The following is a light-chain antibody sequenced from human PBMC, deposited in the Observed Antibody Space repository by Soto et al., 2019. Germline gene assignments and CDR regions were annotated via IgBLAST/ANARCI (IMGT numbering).Light chain of an antibody. V-gene: IGKV3-15*01. CDR2: GAS. CDR3: QQYNNWRT. CDR1: QSVSSN. J-gene: IGKJ2*01. Sequence: EIVMTQSPATLSVSPGERATLSCRASQSVSSNLAWYQQKPGQAPRLLIYGASTRATGIPARFSGSGSGTEFTITISRMQSEDFAVYYCQQYNNWRTFGQGTKLEIK.